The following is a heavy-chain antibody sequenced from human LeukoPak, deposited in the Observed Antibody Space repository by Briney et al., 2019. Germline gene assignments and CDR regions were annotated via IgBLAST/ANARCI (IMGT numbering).Heavy chain of an antibody. CDR3: ARDPIRGQGYCSSTSCYREYYFDY. D-gene: IGHD2-2*02. CDR1: GYTFTSYA. Sequence: ASVKVSCKASGYTFTSYAMHWVRQAPGQRLEWMGWINAGNGNTKYSQKFQGRVTITRDTSASTAYMELSSLRSEDTAVYYCARDPIRGQGYCSSTSCYREYYFDYWGQGTLVTVSS. V-gene: IGHV1-3*01. J-gene: IGHJ4*02. CDR2: INAGNGNT.